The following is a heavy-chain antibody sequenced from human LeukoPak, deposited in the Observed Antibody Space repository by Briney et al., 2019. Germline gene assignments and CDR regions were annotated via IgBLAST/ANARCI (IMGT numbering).Heavy chain of an antibody. D-gene: IGHD2-15*01. J-gene: IGHJ5*02. CDR3: ARARYCSGGSCYYNNWFDP. Sequence: PSETLSLTCTVSGGSVSSATYYWNCIRQPPGKGLEWIGYIYYSGSTNYNPSLKSRVTISVDTSKNQFSLNLSSVTAADTAVYYCARARYCSGGSCYYNNWFDPWGQGTLVTVSS. V-gene: IGHV4-61*01. CDR1: GGSVSSATYY. CDR2: IYYSGST.